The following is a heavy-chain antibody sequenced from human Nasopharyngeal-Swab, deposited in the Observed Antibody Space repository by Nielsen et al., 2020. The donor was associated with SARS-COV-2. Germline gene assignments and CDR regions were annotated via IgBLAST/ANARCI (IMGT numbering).Heavy chain of an antibody. J-gene: IGHJ2*01. CDR1: GFSFTSSA. D-gene: IGHD3-10*01. Sequence: SVTVSCKASGFSFTSSAMLWVRQARGQRLEWIGWIVVGSGNTNYAQKFQERVTITRDMSTSTAYMELSSLRSEDTAVYYCAAPRSYYGSGSFRGFDLWGCGTLVTVSS. V-gene: IGHV1-58*02. CDR3: AAPRSYYGSGSFRGFDL. CDR2: IVVGSGNT.